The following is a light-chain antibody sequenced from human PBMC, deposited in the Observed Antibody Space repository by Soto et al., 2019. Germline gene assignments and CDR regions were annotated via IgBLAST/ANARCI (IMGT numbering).Light chain of an antibody. J-gene: IGLJ1*01. CDR1: SSDVGGYNY. V-gene: IGLV2-23*01. CDR3: CSYAGDYMFV. Sequence: QSALTQPASVSGSPGQSITISCTGTSSDVGGYNYVSWYQQHPGKAPKLMIYEGTKRPSGVSDRFSGSKSDNTASLTISGLQAEDEGDYYCCSYAGDYMFVFGTGTKVTVL. CDR2: EGT.